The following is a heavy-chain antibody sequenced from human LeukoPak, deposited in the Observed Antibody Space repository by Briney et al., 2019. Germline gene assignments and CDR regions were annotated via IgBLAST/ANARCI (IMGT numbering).Heavy chain of an antibody. CDR3: ARLRVVVPATYYFDY. CDR1: GYTFTSYG. V-gene: IGHV1-18*01. D-gene: IGHD2-2*01. CDR2: ISAYNGNT. Sequence: ASVKVSCKASGYTFTSYGISWVRQAPGQGLEWMGWISAYNGNTNYAQKLQGRVTMTTDTSTSKAYMELRSLRSDDTAVYYCARLRVVVPATYYFDYWGQGTLVTVSS. J-gene: IGHJ4*02.